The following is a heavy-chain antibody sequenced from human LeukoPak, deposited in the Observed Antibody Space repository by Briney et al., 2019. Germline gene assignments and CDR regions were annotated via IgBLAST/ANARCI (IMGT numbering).Heavy chain of an antibody. V-gene: IGHV4-34*01. CDR1: GGSFSGYY. J-gene: IGHJ6*03. CDR2: INHSGST. D-gene: IGHD3-22*01. Sequence: SETLSLTCAVYGGSFSGYYWSWIHQPPGKGLEWIGEINHSGSTNYNPSLKSRVTISVDTSKNQFSLKLSSVTAADTAVYYCARERYYYDSSGYYTGWGYYYYMDVWGKGTTVTVSS. CDR3: ARERYYYDSSGYYTGWGYYYYMDV.